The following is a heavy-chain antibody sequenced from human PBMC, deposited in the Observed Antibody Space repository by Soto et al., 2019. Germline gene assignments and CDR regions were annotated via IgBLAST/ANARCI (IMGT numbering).Heavy chain of an antibody. Sequence: SETLSLTCTVSGGSISSYYWSWIRQPPGKGLEWIGYIYYSGSTNYNPSLKSRVTISVDTSKNQFSLKLSSVTAADTAVYYCAREVAAAGWEYYYYYMDVWGKGTTVTVSS. CDR2: IYYSGST. V-gene: IGHV4-59*01. CDR1: GGSISSYY. J-gene: IGHJ6*03. D-gene: IGHD6-13*01. CDR3: AREVAAAGWEYYYYYMDV.